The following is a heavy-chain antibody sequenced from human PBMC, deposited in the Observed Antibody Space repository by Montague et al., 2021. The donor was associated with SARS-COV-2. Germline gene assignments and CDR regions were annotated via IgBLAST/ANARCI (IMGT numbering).Heavy chain of an antibody. V-gene: IGHV4-31*03. Sequence: TLSLTCTVSGGSISSGGYYWSWIRQHPGKGLEWIGYIYYSGSTYYNPSLKSRVTISVDTSKDQFSLKLSSVTAADTAVYYCARGVDWLSHYYYGMDVWGQGTPVTVSS. CDR2: IYYSGST. D-gene: IGHD3-9*01. CDR1: GGSISSGGYY. J-gene: IGHJ6*02. CDR3: ARGVDWLSHYYYGMDV.